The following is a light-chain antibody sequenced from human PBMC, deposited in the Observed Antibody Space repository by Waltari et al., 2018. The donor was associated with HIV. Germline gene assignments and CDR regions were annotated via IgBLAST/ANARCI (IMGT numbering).Light chain of an antibody. Sequence: QSVLTQPPSASGTPGQGVTISCSGRTSNVGRHSVCWYRQLPGTAPKLLIYDNDKRPSVVSARFSGSKSGTSASLAISGLRSDDEADYYCSAWDDSLSVVVFGGGTKLTVL. CDR1: TSNVGRHS. J-gene: IGLJ3*02. CDR2: DND. CDR3: SAWDDSLSVVV. V-gene: IGLV1-47*01.